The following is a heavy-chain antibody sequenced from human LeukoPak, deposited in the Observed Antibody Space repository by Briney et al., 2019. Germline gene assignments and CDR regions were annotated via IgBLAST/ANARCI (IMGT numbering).Heavy chain of an antibody. V-gene: IGHV4-38-2*01. Sequence: PSETLSLTCAVSGYSISSGYYWGWIRQPPGKGLEWIGSIYHSGSTYYNPSLKGRVTISVDTSKNQFSLKLSSVTAADTAVYYCARVLWFGELPPAGRLYYFDYWGQGTLVAVSS. CDR3: ARVLWFGELPPAGRLYYFDY. J-gene: IGHJ4*02. CDR2: IYHSGST. CDR1: GYSISSGYY. D-gene: IGHD3-10*01.